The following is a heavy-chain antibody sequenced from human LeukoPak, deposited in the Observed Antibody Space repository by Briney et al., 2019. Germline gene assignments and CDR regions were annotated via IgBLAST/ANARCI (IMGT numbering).Heavy chain of an antibody. Sequence: SETLSLTCTVSGGSISRYYWSWIRQPPGKGLEWIGYIYYSGSTNYNPSLKSRVTISVDTSKNQFSLKLSSVTAADTAVYYCARQNGHYYYGMDVWGQGTTVTVSS. CDR3: ARQNGHYYYGMDV. V-gene: IGHV4-59*08. CDR2: IYYSGST. J-gene: IGHJ6*02. D-gene: IGHD2-8*01. CDR1: GGSISRYY.